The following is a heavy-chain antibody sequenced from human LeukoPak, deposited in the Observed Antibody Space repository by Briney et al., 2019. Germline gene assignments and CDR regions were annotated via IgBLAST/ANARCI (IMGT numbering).Heavy chain of an antibody. V-gene: IGHV3-21*01. D-gene: IGHD2-15*01. CDR1: GFTFSNYN. Sequence: GGSLRLSCAASGFTFSNYNMNWVRQAPGKGLEWVSSISSSSRSYIYYADSVKGRFTISRDNAKNSLYLQMNSVRAEDTAVYYCARDAFAGGRVFDYWGQGTLVTVSS. CDR3: ARDAFAGGRVFDY. J-gene: IGHJ4*02. CDR2: ISSSSRSYI.